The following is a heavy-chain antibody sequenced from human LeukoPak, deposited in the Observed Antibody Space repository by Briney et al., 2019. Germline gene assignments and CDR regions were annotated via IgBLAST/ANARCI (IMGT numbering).Heavy chain of an antibody. J-gene: IGHJ3*02. CDR2: IYYSGST. V-gene: IGHV4-59*01. D-gene: IGHD5-18*01. CDR1: GGSISSYY. Sequence: PSETLSLTCTVSGGSISSYYWSWIRQPPGKGLEWIGYIYYSGSTNYNPPLKSRVTISVDTSKNQFSLKLSSVTAADTAVYYCAREVVDTAMVTVDAFDIWGQGTMVTV. CDR3: AREVVDTAMVTVDAFDI.